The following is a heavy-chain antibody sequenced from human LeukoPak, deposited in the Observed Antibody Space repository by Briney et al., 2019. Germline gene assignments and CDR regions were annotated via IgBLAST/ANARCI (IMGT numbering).Heavy chain of an antibody. CDR3: ASKIRYSSGWYKDRDAFDI. J-gene: IGHJ3*02. CDR2: IYYSGST. V-gene: IGHV4-59*08. D-gene: IGHD6-19*01. CDR1: GGSISRYY. Sequence: SETLPLTCTVSGGSISRYYWSWIRQPPGKGLEWIGYIYYSGSTNYNPSLKSRVTISVDTSKNQFSLKLSSVTAADTAVYYCASKIRYSSGWYKDRDAFDIWGQGTMVTVSS.